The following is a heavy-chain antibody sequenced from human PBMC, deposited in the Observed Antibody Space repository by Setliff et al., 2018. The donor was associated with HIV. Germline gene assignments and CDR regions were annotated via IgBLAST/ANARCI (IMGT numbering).Heavy chain of an antibody. J-gene: IGHJ4*02. CDR3: ANSIAAAGVFDY. CDR2: IRYDGSNK. CDR1: GFTFSSYG. D-gene: IGHD6-13*01. V-gene: IGHV3-30*02. Sequence: GGSLRRSCAASGFTFSSYGMHWVRQAPGKGLEWVAFIRYDGSNKYYADSVKGRFTISRDNSKNTLYLQMNSLRAEDTAVYYCANSIAAAGVFDYWGQGTLVTVSS.